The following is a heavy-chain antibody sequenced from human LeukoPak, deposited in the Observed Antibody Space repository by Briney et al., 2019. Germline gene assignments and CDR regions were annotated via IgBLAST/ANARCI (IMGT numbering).Heavy chain of an antibody. J-gene: IGHJ4*02. CDR2: IKQDGSEK. CDR3: ARDQGDFDY. CDR1: GFTFSSYS. Sequence: PGGSLRLSCAASGFTFSSYSMNWVRQAPGKGLEWVANIKQDGSEKYYVDSVKGRFTISRDNAKNSLYLQMNSLRAEDTAVYYCARDQGDFDYWGQGTLVTVSS. V-gene: IGHV3-7*03.